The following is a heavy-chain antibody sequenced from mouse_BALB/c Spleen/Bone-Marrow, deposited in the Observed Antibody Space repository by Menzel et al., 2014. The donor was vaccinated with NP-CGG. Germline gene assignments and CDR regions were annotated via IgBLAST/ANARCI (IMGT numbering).Heavy chain of an antibody. CDR3: TRVIYYGYAWFAY. D-gene: IGHD2-2*01. CDR2: IYPGNSDT. V-gene: IGHV1-5*01. J-gene: IGHJ3*01. Sequence: VQLQQSGTVLARPGASVKMSCKASGYTFTSYWMHWVKQRPGLGLEWIGAIYPGNSDTSYNQKFKGKAKLTAVTSTSTAYMELSSLTNEDSAVYYCTRVIYYGYAWFAYWGQGTLVTVSA. CDR1: GYTFTSYW.